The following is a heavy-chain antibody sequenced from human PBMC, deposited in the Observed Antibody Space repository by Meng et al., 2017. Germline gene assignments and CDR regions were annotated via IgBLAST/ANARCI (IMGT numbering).Heavy chain of an antibody. CDR2: IKQDGREK. J-gene: IGHJ6*02. V-gene: IGHV3-7*01. D-gene: IGHD2-2*01. CDR1: RFTFSSHW. CDR3: ARDSMGCSSTSCYEVVYYYYYYGMDV. Sequence: GESLKISCAASRFTFSSHWMSWVRQAPGKGLEGVANIKQDGREKYYVDSVKGRFTISRDNAKNSLYLQMNSLRAEDTAVYYCARDSMGCSSTSCYEVVYYYYYYGMDVWGQGTTVTVSS.